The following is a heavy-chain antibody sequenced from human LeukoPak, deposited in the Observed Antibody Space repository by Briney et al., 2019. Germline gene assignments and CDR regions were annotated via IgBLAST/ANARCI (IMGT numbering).Heavy chain of an antibody. CDR1: GFTFSSYS. Sequence: KPGGSLRLSCAASGFTFSSYSMNWVRQAPGKGLEWVSSISRSSSYLYYADSVKGRFTISRDNAKNTLYLQMNSLRAEDTAVYYCATSSVWGGAFNIWGQGTMVTVSS. V-gene: IGHV3-21*01. D-gene: IGHD3-16*01. J-gene: IGHJ3*02. CDR2: ISRSSSYL. CDR3: ATSSVWGGAFNI.